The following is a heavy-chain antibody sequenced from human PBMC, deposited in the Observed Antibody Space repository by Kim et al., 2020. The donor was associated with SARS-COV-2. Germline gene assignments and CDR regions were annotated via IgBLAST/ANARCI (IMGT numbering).Heavy chain of an antibody. Sequence: GGSLRLSCAASGFTFSSYAMSWVRQAPGKGLEWVSVISGSGGSTYYADSVKGRFTISRDNSKNTLYLQMNSLRAEDTAVYYCAKEGDWVRGVFPFDYWGQGTLVTVSS. D-gene: IGHD3-10*01. CDR3: AKEGDWVRGVFPFDY. V-gene: IGHV3-23*01. CDR1: GFTFSSYA. CDR2: ISGSGGST. J-gene: IGHJ4*02.